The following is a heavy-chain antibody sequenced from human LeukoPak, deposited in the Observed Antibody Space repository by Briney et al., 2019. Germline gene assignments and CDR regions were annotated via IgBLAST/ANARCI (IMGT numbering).Heavy chain of an antibody. CDR2: IYYSGST. D-gene: IGHD4-11*01. Sequence: SETLSLTCTVSGGSISSSSYHWGWIRQPPGKGLEWIGSIYYSGSTYYNPSLKSRVTISVDTSKNQFSLKLSSVTAADTAVYYCATCAASNYCYYYYMDVWGKGTTVTVSS. CDR1: GGSISSSSYH. J-gene: IGHJ6*03. CDR3: ATCAASNYCYYYYMDV. V-gene: IGHV4-39*01.